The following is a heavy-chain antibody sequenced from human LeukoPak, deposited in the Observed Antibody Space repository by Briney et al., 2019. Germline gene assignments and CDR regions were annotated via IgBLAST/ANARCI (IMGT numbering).Heavy chain of an antibody. J-gene: IGHJ4*02. D-gene: IGHD2-15*01. V-gene: IGHV4-34*01. CDR2: INHSGST. Sequence: SETLSLTCAVYGESFSGYYWSWIRQPPGKGLEWIGEINHSGSTNYNPSLKSRVTISVDTSKNQFSLKLSSVTAADTAVYYCARFPPYCSGGSCYWGGLDYWGQGTLVTVSS. CDR1: GESFSGYY. CDR3: ARFPPYCSGGSCYWGGLDY.